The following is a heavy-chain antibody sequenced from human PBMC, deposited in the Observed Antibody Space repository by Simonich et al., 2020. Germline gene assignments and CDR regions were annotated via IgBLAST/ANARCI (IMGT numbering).Heavy chain of an antibody. CDR1: GFTVSSNY. J-gene: IGHJ4*02. D-gene: IGHD1-1*01. Sequence: EVQLVESGGGFIQPGGSLRLSCAASGFTVSSNYMGWVRQAPGEGIEWVSVIYSGGSTYSADSVKGRFTISRDNSKTTLYLQINSLRAEDTAVYYCARWTATGYYFDYGGQGTLVTVSS. V-gene: IGHV3-53*01. CDR2: IYSGGST. CDR3: ARWTATGYYFDY.